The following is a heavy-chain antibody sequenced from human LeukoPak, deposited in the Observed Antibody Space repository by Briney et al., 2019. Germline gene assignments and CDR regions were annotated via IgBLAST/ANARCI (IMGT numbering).Heavy chain of an antibody. CDR1: DGSFRGYY. D-gene: IGHD6-19*01. Sequence: PSETLSLTCAVYDGSFRGYYWSWIRQPPGKGLEWIGEINHSGSTNYNPSLKSRVTISVDTSKNQFSLKLSSVTAADTAVYYCARHSSGWYFDSYWGQGTLVTVSS. J-gene: IGHJ4*02. V-gene: IGHV4-34*01. CDR3: ARHSSGWYFDSY. CDR2: INHSGST.